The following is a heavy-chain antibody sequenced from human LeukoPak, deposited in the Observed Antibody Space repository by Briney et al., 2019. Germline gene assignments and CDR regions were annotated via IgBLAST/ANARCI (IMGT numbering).Heavy chain of an antibody. CDR1: GFTVSSNY. CDR2: IYSGGST. Sequence: PGGSLRLSCAASGFTVSSNYMSWVRQAPGKGLEWVSVIYSGGSTYYADSVKGRFTISRDNSKNTLYLQMNSLRAEDTAVYYCARDLLNIVVVVASTFGAMDVWGQGTTVTVSS. J-gene: IGHJ6*02. V-gene: IGHV3-66*01. CDR3: ARDLLNIVVVVASTFGAMDV. D-gene: IGHD2-15*01.